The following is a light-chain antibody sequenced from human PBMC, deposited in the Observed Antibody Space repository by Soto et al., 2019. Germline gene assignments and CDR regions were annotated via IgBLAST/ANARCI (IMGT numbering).Light chain of an antibody. J-gene: IGLJ2*01. CDR1: RDDVGSYNL. CDR2: AAT. V-gene: IGLV2-23*02. Sequence: QSALTQPASVSGSPVQSITISCTGTRDDVGSYNLVSWYQHHPGKAPNVVIYAATKRPSGVSNRFSGSKSGNTASLTISGLQAADEAHYYCCSYGGFSTFVIFGGGTKLTVL. CDR3: CSYGGFSTFVI.